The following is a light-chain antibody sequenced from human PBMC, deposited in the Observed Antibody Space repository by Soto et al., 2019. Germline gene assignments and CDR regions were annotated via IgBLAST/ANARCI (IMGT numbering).Light chain of an antibody. J-gene: IGLJ2*01. Sequence: QSVLTQPPSASGTPGQRGTISCSGSSSNIGSNYVYWYQQLPGTAPKLLIYRNNQRPSGVPDRFSGAKSGTSASLAISGLRSEDEADYYCAAWDDSLSVVFGGGTKLTVL. V-gene: IGLV1-47*01. CDR1: SSNIGSNY. CDR3: AAWDDSLSVV. CDR2: RNN.